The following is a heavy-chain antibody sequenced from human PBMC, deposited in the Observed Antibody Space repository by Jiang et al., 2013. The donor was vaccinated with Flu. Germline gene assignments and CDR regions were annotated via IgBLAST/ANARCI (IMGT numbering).Heavy chain of an antibody. CDR3: ASSSPDIVVVPAAFYYYYGMDV. CDR2: IYSGGST. Sequence: QLVESGGGLVQPGGSLRLSCAASGFTVSSNYMSWVRQAPGKGLEWVSVIYSGGSTYYADSVKGRFTISRDNSKNTLYLQMNSLRAEDTAVYYCASSSPDIVVVPAAFYYYYGMDVWGQGTTVTVSS. CDR1: GFTVSSNY. J-gene: IGHJ6*02. V-gene: IGHV3-66*01. D-gene: IGHD2-2*01.